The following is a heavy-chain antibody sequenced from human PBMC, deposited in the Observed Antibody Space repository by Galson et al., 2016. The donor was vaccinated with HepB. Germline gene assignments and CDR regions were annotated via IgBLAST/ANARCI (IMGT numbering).Heavy chain of an antibody. D-gene: IGHD3-10*01. J-gene: IGHJ4*02. CDR1: GFTFSTYA. Sequence: SLRLSCAASGFTFSTYAMSWVRQAPGKGLAWVSAFSGSGDITYSANSVRGRFTISRDNSKSMLYLQMNNLRAADTAVYYCAQVRGYGSGSVFDHWGQGTLVTVSS. V-gene: IGHV3-23*01. CDR3: AQVRGYGSGSVFDH. CDR2: FSGSGDIT.